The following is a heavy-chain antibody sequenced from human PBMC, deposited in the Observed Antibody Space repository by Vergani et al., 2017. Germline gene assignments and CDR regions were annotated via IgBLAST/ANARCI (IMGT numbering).Heavy chain of an antibody. CDR3: ARHEGDVWSGYYRGYYYYGMDV. J-gene: IGHJ6*02. D-gene: IGHD3-3*01. V-gene: IGHV5-51*01. CDR2: IYPGDSDT. Sequence: EVQLVQSGAEVKKPGESLKISCKGSGYSFTSYWIGWVRQMPGKGLEWMGIIYPGDSDTRYSPSFQGQVTISADKSISTAYLQWSSLKASDTAMYYCARHEGDVWSGYYRGYYYYGMDVWGQGTTVTVSS. CDR1: GYSFTSYW.